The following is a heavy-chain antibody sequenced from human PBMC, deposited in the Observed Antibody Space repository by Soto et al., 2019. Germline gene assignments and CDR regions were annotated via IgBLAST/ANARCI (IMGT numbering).Heavy chain of an antibody. CDR1: GGTFSSYA. D-gene: IGHD6-13*01. CDR3: ASQADSSSWYRNYYYGMDV. Sequence: GASVKVSCKASGGTFSSYAISWVRQAPGQGLEWMGGIIPIFGTANYAQKFQGRVTITADESTSTAYMELSSLRSEDTAVYYCASQADSSSWYRNYYYGMDVWGQGTAVTVSS. CDR2: IIPIFGTA. V-gene: IGHV1-69*13. J-gene: IGHJ6*02.